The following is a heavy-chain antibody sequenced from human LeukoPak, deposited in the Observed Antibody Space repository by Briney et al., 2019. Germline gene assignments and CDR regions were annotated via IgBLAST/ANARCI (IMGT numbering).Heavy chain of an antibody. J-gene: IGHJ4*02. CDR2: INTGDGDT. D-gene: IGHD5-24*01. V-gene: IGHV1-3*04. CDR3: AKGSSMGPISFYLDY. CDR1: GYTFTTCA. Sequence: ASVKSSCKASGYTFTTCAIHWVRQAPGQRLEWMGLINTGDGDTIYSQKFQGRVTITRDTSANTAYLELDSLTSEDTAAYYCAKGSSMGPISFYLDYWGQGTLVTVSS.